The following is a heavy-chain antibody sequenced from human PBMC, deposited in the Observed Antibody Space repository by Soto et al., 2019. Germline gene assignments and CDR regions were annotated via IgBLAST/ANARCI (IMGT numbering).Heavy chain of an antibody. Sequence: ASVKVSCKASGYTFTNYGISWVRQAPGQGLEWVGWISAYYGRTHYAQKLLDRVTMTTDTSTSTAYMELRSLRSDDTAVYFCARAGNIVDRPGDNWGQGTLVTVSS. CDR1: GYTFTNYG. D-gene: IGHD6-6*01. J-gene: IGHJ4*02. V-gene: IGHV1-18*01. CDR3: ARAGNIVDRPGDN. CDR2: ISAYYGRT.